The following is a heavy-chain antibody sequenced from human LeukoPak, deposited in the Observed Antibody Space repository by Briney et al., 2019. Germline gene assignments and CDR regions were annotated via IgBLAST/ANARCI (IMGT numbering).Heavy chain of an antibody. D-gene: IGHD2-15*01. Sequence: GGSLRLSCTASGFTFSSYAMNWVRQAPGKGLEWVSGIGAGGTFTYYADSVKGRFTISRDNSRNTLYLQMNSLRAEDTAVYYCAKALLQQPPYPDYWGQGTLVTVSS. V-gene: IGHV3-23*01. CDR1: GFTFSSYA. CDR3: AKALLQQPPYPDY. J-gene: IGHJ4*02. CDR2: IGAGGTFT.